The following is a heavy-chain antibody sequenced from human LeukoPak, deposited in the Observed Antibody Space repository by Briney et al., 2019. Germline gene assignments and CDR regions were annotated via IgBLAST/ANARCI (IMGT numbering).Heavy chain of an antibody. V-gene: IGHV3-21*01. CDR1: GFTFSSYS. CDR3: ARLDSGWPNYFDY. J-gene: IGHJ4*02. CDR2: ISSSSSYI. D-gene: IGHD6-19*01. Sequence: PGGSLRLSCAASGFTFSSYSMNWVRQAPGKGLEWVSSISSSSSYIYYADSVKGRFTISKDNAKNSLYLQMNSLRAEDTAVYYCARLDSGWPNYFDYWGQGTLVIVSS.